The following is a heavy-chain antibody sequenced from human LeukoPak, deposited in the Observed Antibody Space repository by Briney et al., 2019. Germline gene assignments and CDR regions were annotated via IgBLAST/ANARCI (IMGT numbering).Heavy chain of an antibody. Sequence: PSETLSLTCTVSGGSISSYYWSWIRQPPGKGLEWIGYIYYSGSTNYNPSLKSRVTISVDTSKNQFSLKLSSVTAVDTAVYYCAKTGAHVGGSRWVWFDPWGQGTLVTVSS. CDR3: AKTGAHVGGSRWVWFDP. J-gene: IGHJ5*02. CDR2: IYYSGST. V-gene: IGHV4-59*12. D-gene: IGHD4-23*01. CDR1: GGSISSYY.